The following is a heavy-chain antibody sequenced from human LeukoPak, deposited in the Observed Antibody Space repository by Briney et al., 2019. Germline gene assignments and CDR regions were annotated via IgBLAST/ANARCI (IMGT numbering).Heavy chain of an antibody. CDR1: GFTFSTYS. D-gene: IGHD3-16*01. Sequence: GGSLRLSCAASGFTFSTYSMNWVRQAPRKGVEWVSYISASSGTIYYADSVKGRFTISRDNAKNSLYLQMNSLRAEDTAVYYCARRSEFGVLYYMDVWGKGTTVTVSS. CDR2: ISASSGTI. CDR3: ARRSEFGVLYYMDV. V-gene: IGHV3-48*01. J-gene: IGHJ6*03.